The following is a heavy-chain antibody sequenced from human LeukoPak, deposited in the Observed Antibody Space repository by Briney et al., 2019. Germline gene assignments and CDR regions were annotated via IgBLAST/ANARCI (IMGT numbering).Heavy chain of an antibody. CDR1: GGSISSYY. Sequence: SETLSLTCTVSGGSISSYYWSWIRQPPGKGLEWIGYIYYSGSTNYNPSLKSRVTISVDTSKNQFSLKLSSVTAADTAVYYCARVARYCSSTSCQIWFDTWGQGTLVTVSS. D-gene: IGHD2-2*01. V-gene: IGHV4-59*01. CDR3: ARVARYCSSTSCQIWFDT. CDR2: IYYSGST. J-gene: IGHJ5*02.